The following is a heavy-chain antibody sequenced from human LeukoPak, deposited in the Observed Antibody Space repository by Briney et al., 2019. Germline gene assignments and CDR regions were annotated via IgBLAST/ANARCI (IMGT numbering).Heavy chain of an antibody. V-gene: IGHV3-30*04. CDR1: GFTFNSNV. J-gene: IGHJ3*02. Sequence: PGRSLRLSCAASGFTFNSNVMHWVRQAPGKGLEWVAVISYDGNIKFYADSVRGRFSISRDNSKNTLYLQMNSLRVDDTAVFYCARRGDYGGHDAFDIWGQGTMVTVSS. CDR3: ARRGDYGGHDAFDI. D-gene: IGHD4/OR15-4a*01. CDR2: ISYDGNIK.